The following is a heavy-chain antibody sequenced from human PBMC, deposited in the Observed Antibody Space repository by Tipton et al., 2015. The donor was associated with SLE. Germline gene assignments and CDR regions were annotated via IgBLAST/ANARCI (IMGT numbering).Heavy chain of an antibody. CDR1: GGSFSGYY. J-gene: IGHJ3*02. Sequence: LRLSCAVYGGSFSGYYWSWIRQPPGKGLEWIGEINHSGSTNYNPSLKSRVTISVDTSKNQFSLKLSSVTAADTAVYYCAGDLLSWDAFDIWGQGTMVTVSS. V-gene: IGHV4-34*01. CDR2: INHSGST. D-gene: IGHD2/OR15-2a*01. CDR3: AGDLLSWDAFDI.